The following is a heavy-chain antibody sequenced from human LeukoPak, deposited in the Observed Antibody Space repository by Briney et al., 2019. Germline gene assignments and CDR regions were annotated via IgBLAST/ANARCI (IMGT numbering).Heavy chain of an antibody. J-gene: IGHJ3*02. CDR1: GGSISSSSYY. CDR3: ARRMATKDFDAFDI. CDR2: IYYSGST. D-gene: IGHD5-24*01. Sequence: PSETLSLTCTVSGGSISSSSYYWGWIRQPPGKGLEWIGSIYYSGSTYYNPSLKSRVTISVDTSKNQFSLKLSSVTAADTAVYYCARRMATKDFDAFDIWGQGTMVTVSS. V-gene: IGHV4-39*01.